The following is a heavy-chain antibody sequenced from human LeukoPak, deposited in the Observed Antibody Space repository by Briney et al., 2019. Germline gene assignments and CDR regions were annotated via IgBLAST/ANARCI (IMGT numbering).Heavy chain of an antibody. V-gene: IGHV4-4*02. CDR2: IYHSGST. Sequence: SETLSLTCAVSGGSISSSNWWSWVRQPPGKGLEWIGEIYHSGSTNYNPSLKSRVTMSVDTSKNQFSLNLSSVTAADTAVYYCARSLRGVILFFDYWGQGTLVTVSS. CDR1: GGSISSSNW. D-gene: IGHD3-10*01. CDR3: ARSLRGVILFFDY. J-gene: IGHJ4*02.